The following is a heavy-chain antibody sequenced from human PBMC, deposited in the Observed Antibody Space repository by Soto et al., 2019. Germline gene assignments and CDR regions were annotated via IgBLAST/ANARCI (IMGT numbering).Heavy chain of an antibody. J-gene: IGHJ3*01. D-gene: IGHD3-9*01. CDR3: ASLNFDILTGYYAFDL. Sequence: SETLSLTCTVSGGSISGYYWSWIRQSPEKGLEYIGYISYSGSTNYNPSLKSRVTTSLDTSKNQFSLKLSSVTAADTVLYFCASLNFDILTGYYAFDLWGQGTMVTVSS. CDR2: ISYSGST. V-gene: IGHV4-59*08. CDR1: GGSISGYY.